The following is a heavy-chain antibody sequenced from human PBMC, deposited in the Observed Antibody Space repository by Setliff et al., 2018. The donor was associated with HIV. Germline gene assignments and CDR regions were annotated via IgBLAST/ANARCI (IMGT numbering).Heavy chain of an antibody. D-gene: IGHD1-1*01. CDR2: INSNGGST. V-gene: IGHV3-64*02. Sequence: GGSLRLSCATYGFTFSSYAMYWVRQAPGKGLEYVSAINSNGGSTYYADSVKGRFTISRDSSKNTLYLQMDSLRREDTAVYYCASARIPTGGTSTSFDYWGQGALVTVSS. CDR3: ASARIPTGGTSTSFDY. CDR1: GFTFSSYA. J-gene: IGHJ4*02.